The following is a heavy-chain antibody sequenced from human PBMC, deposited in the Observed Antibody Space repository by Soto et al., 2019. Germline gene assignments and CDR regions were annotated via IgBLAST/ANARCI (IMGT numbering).Heavy chain of an antibody. V-gene: IGHV3-23*01. CDR3: ANTRNIVVVVATGT. D-gene: IGHD2-15*01. CDR2: ISGSGGST. Sequence: GGSLRLSCAASGFTFSSYAMSWVRQAPGKGLEWVSAISGSGGSTYYADSVKGRFTISRDNSKNTLYLQMNSLRAEDTAVYYCANTRNIVVVVATGTWGQGTLVTVSS. CDR1: GFTFSSYA. J-gene: IGHJ5*02.